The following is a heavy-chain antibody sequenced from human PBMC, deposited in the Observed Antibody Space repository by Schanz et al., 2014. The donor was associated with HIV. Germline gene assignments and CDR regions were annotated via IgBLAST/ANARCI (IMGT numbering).Heavy chain of an antibody. V-gene: IGHV3-74*02. D-gene: IGHD2-15*01. CDR2: INSDGRSA. CDR3: ALSRPSGYGGSWYFDL. J-gene: IGHJ2*01. CDR1: GFAVSSNF. Sequence: EVQLVESGGGLIQRGGSLRLSCAASGFAVSSNFLNWVRQTPGKGLVWVSRINSDGRSANYADSVKGRFTISRDNAKNTLILQMNSLRAEDTAVYYCALSRPSGYGGSWYFDLWGRGTLVAVSS.